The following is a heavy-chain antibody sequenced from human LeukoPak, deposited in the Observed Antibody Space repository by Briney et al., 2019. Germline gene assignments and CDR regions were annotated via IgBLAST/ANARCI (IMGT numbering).Heavy chain of an antibody. Sequence: PGRSLRLSCAASGFIFSSYAMNWVRQAPGKGLEWVSYISSSGSTIYYADSVKGRFTISRDNAKNSLYLQMNSLRAEDTAVYYCAELGITMIGGVWGKGTTVTISS. V-gene: IGHV3-48*03. CDR3: AELGITMIGGV. CDR1: GFIFSSYA. J-gene: IGHJ6*04. CDR2: ISSSGSTI. D-gene: IGHD3-10*02.